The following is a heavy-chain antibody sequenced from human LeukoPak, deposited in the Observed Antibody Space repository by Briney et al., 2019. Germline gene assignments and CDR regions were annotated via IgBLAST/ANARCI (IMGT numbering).Heavy chain of an antibody. Sequence: SETLSLTCAVYGGSFSGYYWSWIRQPPGKGLEWIGEINHSGSTNYNPSLTSRVTISVDASKNQFSLKLSSVTAADTAVYYCASGYSYGNWGQGTLVTVSS. V-gene: IGHV4-34*01. CDR1: GGSFSGYY. CDR3: ASGYSYGN. J-gene: IGHJ4*02. D-gene: IGHD5-18*01. CDR2: INHSGST.